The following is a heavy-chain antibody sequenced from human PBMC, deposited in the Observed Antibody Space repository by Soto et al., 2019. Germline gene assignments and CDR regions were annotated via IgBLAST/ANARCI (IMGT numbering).Heavy chain of an antibody. CDR1: GYTFTNYG. D-gene: IGHD3-16*01. CDR2: ISAYNGHT. V-gene: IGHV1-18*01. J-gene: IGHJ4*02. Sequence: QVQLVQSGPEVKKPGASVKVSCKASGYTFTNYGFNWVRQAPGQGLEWMGGISAYNGHTKYSQIFLGRVTMTPDTPTSTDDLELRSLTSDDTAVYSWAIEGGGSNPLGYWGQGTLVTVSS. CDR3: AIEGGGSNPLGY.